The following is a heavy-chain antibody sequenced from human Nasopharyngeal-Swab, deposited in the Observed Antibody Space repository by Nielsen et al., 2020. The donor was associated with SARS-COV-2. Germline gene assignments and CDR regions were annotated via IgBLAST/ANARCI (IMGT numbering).Heavy chain of an antibody. Sequence: KVSCKGSGYSFTSYWISWVRQMPGKGLEWMGRIDPSDYYTNYSPSFQGHVTISADKSISTAYLQWSSLKASDTAMYYCARHQPTIAVDWFDPWGQGTLVTVSS. J-gene: IGHJ5*02. CDR3: ARHQPTIAVDWFDP. CDR1: GYSFTSYW. CDR2: IDPSDYYT. D-gene: IGHD6-19*01. V-gene: IGHV5-10-1*01.